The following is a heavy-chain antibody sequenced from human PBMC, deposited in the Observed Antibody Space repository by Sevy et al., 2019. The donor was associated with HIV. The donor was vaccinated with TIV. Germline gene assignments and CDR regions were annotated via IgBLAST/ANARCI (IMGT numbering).Heavy chain of an antibody. V-gene: IGHV3-23*01. J-gene: IGHJ4*02. Sequence: GGSLRLSCAASGFTFSSYAMSWVRQAPGKGLEWVSAISGSGGSTYYAHSVKGRFTISRDNSKNTLYLQMNSLRAEDTAIYYCAKGRYSSGPEWYFDYWGQGTLVTVSS. CDR2: ISGSGGST. D-gene: IGHD6-19*01. CDR3: AKGRYSSGPEWYFDY. CDR1: GFTFSSYA.